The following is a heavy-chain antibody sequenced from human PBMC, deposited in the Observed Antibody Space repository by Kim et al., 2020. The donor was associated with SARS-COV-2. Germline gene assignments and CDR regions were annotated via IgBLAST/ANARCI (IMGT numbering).Heavy chain of an antibody. Sequence: SVKVSCKASGGTFSSYAISWVRQAPGQGLEWMGGIIPIFGTANYAQKFQGRVTITADESTSTAYMELSSLRSEDTAVYYCARGHSSSSRFYYWGQGTLVTVSS. V-gene: IGHV1-69*13. CDR3: ARGHSSSSRFYY. D-gene: IGHD6-6*01. CDR2: IIPIFGTA. J-gene: IGHJ4*02. CDR1: GGTFSSYA.